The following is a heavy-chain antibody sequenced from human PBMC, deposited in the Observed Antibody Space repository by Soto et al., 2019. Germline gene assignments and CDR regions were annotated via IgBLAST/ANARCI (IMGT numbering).Heavy chain of an antibody. V-gene: IGHV1-8*01. CDR2: MNPNSGNT. J-gene: IGHJ3*02. D-gene: IGHD3-3*01. CDR1: GYTFTSYD. CDR3: ARPLFWSGQRDDAFDI. Sequence: ASVKVSCKASGYTFTSYDINWVRQATGQGLEWMGWMNPNSGNTGYAQKFQGRVTMTRNTSISTAYMELSSLRSEDTAVYYCARPLFWSGQRDDAFDIWGQGTMVTVSS.